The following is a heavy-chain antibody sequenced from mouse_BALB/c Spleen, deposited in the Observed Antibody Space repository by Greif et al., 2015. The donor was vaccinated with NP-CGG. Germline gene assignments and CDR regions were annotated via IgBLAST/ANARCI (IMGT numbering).Heavy chain of an antibody. Sequence: VMLVESGPGLVAPSQSPSITCTVSGFSLTGYGVNWVRQPPGKGLEWLGMIWGDGSTDYNSALKSRLSISKDNSKSQVFLKMNSLQTDDTARYYCARHYAHYAMDYWGQGTSVTVSS. J-gene: IGHJ4*01. V-gene: IGHV2-6-7*01. CDR1: GFSLTGYG. D-gene: IGHD1-1*02. CDR2: IWGDGST. CDR3: ARHYAHYAMDY.